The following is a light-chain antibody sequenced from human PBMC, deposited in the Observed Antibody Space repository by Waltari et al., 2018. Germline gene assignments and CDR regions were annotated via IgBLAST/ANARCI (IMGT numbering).Light chain of an antibody. Sequence: QSVLTQPPSVSGTPGQRVSISCSGSSSNIGSKSVNWYQQVPGTAPKLLIYINKQRPSGDPDRFAGSKSGTSASLAISGLQSEDEADYYCATWDDSLNGLFGGGTKLTVL. CDR3: ATWDDSLNGL. CDR2: INK. J-gene: IGLJ2*01. V-gene: IGLV1-44*01. CDR1: SSNIGSKS.